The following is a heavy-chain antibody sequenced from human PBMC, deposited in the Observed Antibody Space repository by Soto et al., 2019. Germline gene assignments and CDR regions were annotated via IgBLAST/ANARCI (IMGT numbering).Heavy chain of an antibody. CDR1: GFTFSSYA. V-gene: IGHV3-30-3*01. Sequence: GGSLGLSCAAYGFTFSSYAMQWVRQAPGKGLEWVAVISYDGSNKYYADSVKGRFTISRDNSKNTLYLQMNSLRAEDTAVYYCARDGLNYYDSSGYYYVPFDYWGQGTLVTVSS. CDR2: ISYDGSNK. J-gene: IGHJ4*02. D-gene: IGHD3-22*01. CDR3: ARDGLNYYDSSGYYYVPFDY.